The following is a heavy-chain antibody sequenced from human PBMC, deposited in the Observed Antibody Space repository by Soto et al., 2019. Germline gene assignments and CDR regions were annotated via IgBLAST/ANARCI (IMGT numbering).Heavy chain of an antibody. CDR3: ARDDFGRNNRGFDP. D-gene: IGHD4-17*01. V-gene: IGHV4-4*07. J-gene: IGHJ5*02. CDR1: GDFISYYS. CDR2: VYSTGTI. Sequence: PSETLSLTCTVSGDFISYYSWAWIRQSAGKGLEWIGRVYSTGTIFYNPSLKSRATMSVDTSKNQFSLKLTSVNAAATAVYYCARDDFGRNNRGFDPWGQGTRVTVSS.